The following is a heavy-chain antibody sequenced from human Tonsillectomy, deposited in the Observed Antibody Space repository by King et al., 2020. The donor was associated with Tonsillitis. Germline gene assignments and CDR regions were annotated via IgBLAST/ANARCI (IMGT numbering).Heavy chain of an antibody. CDR2: ISYDGSNK. V-gene: IGHV3-30*03. CDR3: ARPIFGVVSGAFDI. Sequence: VQLVESGGGVVQPGRSLRLSCAASGFTFSNYGMPWVRQAPGKGLEWVAVISYDGSNKSYADSVKGRFTISRDNSKNTLYLQMNSLRAEDTAVYYCARPIFGVVSGAFDIWGQGTVVTVSS. D-gene: IGHD3-3*01. CDR1: GFTFSNYG. J-gene: IGHJ3*02.